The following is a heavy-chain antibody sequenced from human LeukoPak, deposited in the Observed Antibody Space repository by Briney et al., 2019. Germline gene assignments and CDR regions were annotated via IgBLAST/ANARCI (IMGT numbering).Heavy chain of an antibody. CDR1: GGSISSYY. CDR2: IYTSGST. J-gene: IGHJ6*03. D-gene: IGHD2-2*01. V-gene: IGHV4-4*07. Sequence: PSGTLSLTCTVSGGSISSYYWSWIRQPAGKGLEWIGRIYTSGSTNYNPSLKSRVTMSVDTSKNQFSLKLSSVTAADTAVYYCARDPGYCSSTSCDGYYYYYMDVWGKGTTVTVSS. CDR3: ARDPGYCSSTSCDGYYYYYMDV.